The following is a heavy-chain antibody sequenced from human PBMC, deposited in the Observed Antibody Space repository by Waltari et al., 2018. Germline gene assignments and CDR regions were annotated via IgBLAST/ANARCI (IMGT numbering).Heavy chain of an antibody. CDR3: AGDTFDTGNYRYAFDI. D-gene: IGHD3-9*01. CDR1: GGPIRGSY. V-gene: IGHV4-4*07. Sequence: QIQLQESGPGLVKPSENPSLPCTVSGGPIRGSYWSWFRQPAGMGLGWVGRIYSSGSPNYNPSLKSRRTSSVDTSQTHFSLQLTSVAAADTAVYYCAGDTFDTGNYRYAFDIWGQGTMVIVSS. CDR2: IYSSGSP. J-gene: IGHJ3*02.